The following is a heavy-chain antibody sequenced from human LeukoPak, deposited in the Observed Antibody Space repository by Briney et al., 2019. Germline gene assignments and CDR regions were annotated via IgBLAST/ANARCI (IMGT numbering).Heavy chain of an antibody. CDR1: GGSISSYY. Sequence: SETLPLTCTVSGGSISSYYWSWIRQPPGKGLEWIGYIYYSGSTNYNPSLKSRVTISVDTSKNQFSLKLSSVTAADTAVYYCARASRRVVVVAATFNYYYYVDVWGKGTTVTVSS. D-gene: IGHD2-15*01. V-gene: IGHV4-59*01. CDR2: IYYSGST. J-gene: IGHJ6*03. CDR3: ARASRRVVVVAATFNYYYYVDV.